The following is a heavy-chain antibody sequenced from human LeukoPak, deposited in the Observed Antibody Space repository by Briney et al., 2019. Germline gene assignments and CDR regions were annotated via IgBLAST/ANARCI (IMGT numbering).Heavy chain of an antibody. CDR3: ARASGLFDY. J-gene: IGHJ4*02. V-gene: IGHV4-59*01. CDR1: GGSISSYY. CDR2: IYYSGST. D-gene: IGHD6-19*01. Sequence: SETRSPTCTVSGGSISSYYWSWIRQPPGKGLEWIGYIYYSGSTNYNPSLKSRVTISVDTSKNQFSLKLSSVTAADTDVYYCARASGLFDYWGQGTLVTVSS.